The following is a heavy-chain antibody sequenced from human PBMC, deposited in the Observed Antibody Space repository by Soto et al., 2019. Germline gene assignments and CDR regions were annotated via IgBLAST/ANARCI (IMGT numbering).Heavy chain of an antibody. Sequence: PSETLSLTCAVSGGSISSSNWWSWVRQPPGKGLEWIGEIYHSGSTNHNPSLKSRVTISVDKSKNQFSLKLSSVTAADTAVYYCASGSGSYLGYYYYYGMDVWGQGTTVT. V-gene: IGHV4-4*02. CDR1: GGSISSSNW. J-gene: IGHJ6*02. CDR2: IYHSGST. CDR3: ASGSGSYLGYYYYYGMDV. D-gene: IGHD3-10*01.